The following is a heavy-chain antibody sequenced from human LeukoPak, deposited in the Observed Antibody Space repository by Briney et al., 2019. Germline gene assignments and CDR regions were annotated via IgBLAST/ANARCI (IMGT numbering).Heavy chain of an antibody. D-gene: IGHD3-9*01. CDR3: ATLRYFDWLLLSYFDY. Sequence: GGSLRLSCAASGFTFSSYGMSWVRQAPGKGLEWVSAISGSGGSTYYADSVKGRFTISRDNSKNTLYLQMNSLRAEDTAVYYCATLRYFDWLLLSYFDYWGQGTLVTVSS. CDR2: ISGSGGST. V-gene: IGHV3-23*01. CDR1: GFTFSSYG. J-gene: IGHJ4*02.